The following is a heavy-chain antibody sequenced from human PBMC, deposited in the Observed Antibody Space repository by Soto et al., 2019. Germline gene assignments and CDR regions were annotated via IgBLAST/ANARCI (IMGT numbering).Heavy chain of an antibody. CDR3: AHTTTTWIQPWTAFHYGMGV. CDR2: IYWNDDK. V-gene: IGHV2-5*01. J-gene: IGHJ6*02. Sequence: QITLKESGPTLVEPTQTLTLTCTFSGISLSTGGVGVGWVRQPPGKALEWLALIYWNDDKRYSPSLKSRLTTTKVTSKHQVVLRVSNMDPADTATYYCAHTTTTWIQPWTAFHYGMGVWGRGTTVTVSS. CDR1: GISLSTGGVG. D-gene: IGHD5-18*01.